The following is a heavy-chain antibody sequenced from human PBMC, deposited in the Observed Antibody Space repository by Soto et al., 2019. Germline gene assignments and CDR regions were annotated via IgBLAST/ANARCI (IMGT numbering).Heavy chain of an antibody. Sequence: PGESLKISCKGSGYSFTSYWIGWVRQMPGKGLEWMGIIYPGDSDTRYSPSFQGQVTISADKSISTAYLQWSSLKASDTAMYYCARLGPTPRLIVVVPAGGFSPDYWGQGTLVTVSS. D-gene: IGHD2-2*01. CDR2: IYPGDSDT. CDR3: ARLGPTPRLIVVVPAGGFSPDY. V-gene: IGHV5-51*01. CDR1: GYSFTSYW. J-gene: IGHJ4*02.